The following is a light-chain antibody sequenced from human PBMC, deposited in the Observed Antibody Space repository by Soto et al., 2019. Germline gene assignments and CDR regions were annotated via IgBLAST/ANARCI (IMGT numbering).Light chain of an antibody. Sequence: EIVMTQSPATLSVSAGERATLSCRASQSVSSNVAWYQQKPGQAPRLVIYDASTRATGIPARFSGSGSGTEFTLTISSLQSEDFAVYYCQQYDSWPPLTFGGGTKVDIK. CDR3: QQYDSWPPLT. V-gene: IGKV3-15*01. J-gene: IGKJ4*01. CDR2: DAS. CDR1: QSVSSN.